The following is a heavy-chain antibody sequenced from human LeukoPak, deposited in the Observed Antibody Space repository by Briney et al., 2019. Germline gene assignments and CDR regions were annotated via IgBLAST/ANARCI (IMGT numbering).Heavy chain of an antibody. Sequence: KPGGSLRLSCAASGFTFSSYSMNWVRQAPGKGLEWVSSISSSSSYIYYADSVKGRFTISRDNAKNSLYLQMNSLRAKDTAVYYCARLRIEGYSYVRSPDAFDIWGQGTMVTVSS. V-gene: IGHV3-21*01. CDR3: ARLRIEGYSYVRSPDAFDI. CDR1: GFTFSSYS. J-gene: IGHJ3*02. CDR2: ISSSSSYI. D-gene: IGHD5-18*01.